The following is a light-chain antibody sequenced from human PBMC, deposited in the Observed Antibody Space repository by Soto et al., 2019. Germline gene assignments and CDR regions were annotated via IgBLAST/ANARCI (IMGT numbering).Light chain of an antibody. V-gene: IGKV1-27*01. CDR3: QKYNSASWT. CDR1: QGISNY. CDR2: AAS. Sequence: DIQMTQSPSSLSASIGARITITCRASQGISNYLAWYQQKPGKIPKLLIYAASTLQSGVPSRLSGSGSGTGFTLTISSLQPEDVATYYWQKYNSASWTFGQGTTVEIK. J-gene: IGKJ1*01.